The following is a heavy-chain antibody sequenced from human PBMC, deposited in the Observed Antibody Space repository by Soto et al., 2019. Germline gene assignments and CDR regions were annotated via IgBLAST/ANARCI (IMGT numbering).Heavy chain of an antibody. CDR1: GVTFGSYA. Sequence: PGRSLRHCYTASGVTFGSYAMHWVRQAPGKGLEWVAVISYDGSNKYYADSVKGRFTISRDNSKNTLYLQMNSLRAEDTAVYYCAKEGGYCISTSCPRRIDPWGQGTLVTVSS. V-gene: IGHV3-30-3*01. CDR3: AKEGGYCISTSCPRRIDP. CDR2: ISYDGSNK. J-gene: IGHJ5*02. D-gene: IGHD2-2*01.